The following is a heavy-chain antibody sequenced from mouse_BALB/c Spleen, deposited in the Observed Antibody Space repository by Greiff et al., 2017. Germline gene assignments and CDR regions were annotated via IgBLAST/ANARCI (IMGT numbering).Heavy chain of an antibody. Sequence: EVQLVESGGGLVKPGGSLKLSCAASGFAFSSYDMSWVRQTPEKRLEWVAYISSGGGSTYYPDTVKGRFTISRDNAKSTLYLQMSSLKSEDTAMYYCARQGYAGYAMDYWGQGTSVTVSS. CDR3: ARQGYAGYAMDY. J-gene: IGHJ4*01. V-gene: IGHV5-12-1*01. CDR1: GFAFSSYD. D-gene: IGHD2-14*01. CDR2: ISSGGGST.